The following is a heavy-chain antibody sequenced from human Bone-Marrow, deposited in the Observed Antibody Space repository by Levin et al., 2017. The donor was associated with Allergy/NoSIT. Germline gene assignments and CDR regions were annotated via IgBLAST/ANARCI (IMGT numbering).Heavy chain of an antibody. CDR1: GGSISGSSYY. Sequence: NASETLSLTCAVSGGSISGSSYYWGWIHQPPGKGLEWIGSVFYSGSTYYNPSLKSRVTISVDTSKNHFSLRLTSVTAADTAVYYCARHVLGDSRRLYSDYYMDVWGKGTTVTVSS. D-gene: IGHD4-17*01. V-gene: IGHV4-39*01. CDR2: VFYSGST. CDR3: ARHVLGDSRRLYSDYYMDV. J-gene: IGHJ6*03.